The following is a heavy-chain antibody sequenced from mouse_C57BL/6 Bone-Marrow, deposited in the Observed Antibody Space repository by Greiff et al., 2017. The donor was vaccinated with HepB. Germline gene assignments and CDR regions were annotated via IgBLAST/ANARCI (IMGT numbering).Heavy chain of an antibody. V-gene: IGHV1-82*01. CDR3: ARDPYYYEAMDY. D-gene: IGHD1-1*01. CDR1: GYAFSSSW. Sequence: QVQLKESGPELVKPGASVKISCKASGYAFSSSWMNWVKQRPGKGLEWIGRIYPGDGDTNYNGKFKGKATLTADKSSSTAYMQLSSLTSEDSAVYFCARDPYYYEAMDYWGQGTSVTVSS. J-gene: IGHJ4*01. CDR2: IYPGDGDT.